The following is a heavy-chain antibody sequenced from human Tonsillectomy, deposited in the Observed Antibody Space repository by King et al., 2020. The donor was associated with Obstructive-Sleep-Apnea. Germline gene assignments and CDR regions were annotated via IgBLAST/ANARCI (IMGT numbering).Heavy chain of an antibody. J-gene: IGHJ4*02. CDR1: GYTFINYG. Sequence: QLVQSGTEVKKPGASVKVSCKTSGYTFINYGISWVRQAPGQGLEWMGWISAYNGNTKYAQKLQGRVTMTPDTSSSTAYMELRSLGSDDTAVYYCARTYYSGSGNFYDSQQHGAFDYWGQGVLVTVIS. V-gene: IGHV1-18*01. CDR2: ISAYNGNT. D-gene: IGHD3-10*01. CDR3: ARTYYSGSGNFYDSQQHGAFDY.